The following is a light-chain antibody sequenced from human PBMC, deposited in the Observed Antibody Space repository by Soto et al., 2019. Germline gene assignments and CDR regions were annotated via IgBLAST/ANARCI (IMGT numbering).Light chain of an antibody. Sequence: EIVFSQSPRTLSLSPGERATLSCRASQSVSSSCLAWYQQKPGQAPRPLIYGASSRAIGIPDRFSGSGSGTDFTLTISRLEPEDFAVYYCQQYGSSPWTFGQGTRWISN. CDR2: GAS. CDR1: QSVSSSC. J-gene: IGKJ1*01. CDR3: QQYGSSPWT. V-gene: IGKV3-20*01.